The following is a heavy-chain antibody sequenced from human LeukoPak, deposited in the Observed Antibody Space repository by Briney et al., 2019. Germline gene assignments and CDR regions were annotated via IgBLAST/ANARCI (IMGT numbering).Heavy chain of an antibody. Sequence: ASEKVSCKASGYTFTSYDINWVRQATGQGLEWMGWMNPNSGNTGYAQKFQGRVTITRNTSISTAYMELSSLRSEDTAVYYCARFIAAAGWFDPWGQGTLVTVSS. CDR3: ARFIAAAGWFDP. D-gene: IGHD6-13*01. V-gene: IGHV1-8*03. CDR2: MNPNSGNT. J-gene: IGHJ5*02. CDR1: GYTFTSYD.